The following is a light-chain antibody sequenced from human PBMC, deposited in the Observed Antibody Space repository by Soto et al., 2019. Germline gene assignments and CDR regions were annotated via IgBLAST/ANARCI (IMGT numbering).Light chain of an antibody. Sequence: IVLTQSPYSLSPSLCESPTINLNLTVSPIYTSNNKNHLAWYQQKPGQPPHLIIYWASPRESGVPERFSGSGSGTDFTLTISSLEAEDVAFYWCQQYFDVPFTFGGGTKVDIK. CDR3: QQYFDVPFT. CDR2: WAS. CDR1: VSPIYTSNNKNH. V-gene: IGKV4-1*01. J-gene: IGKJ4*01.